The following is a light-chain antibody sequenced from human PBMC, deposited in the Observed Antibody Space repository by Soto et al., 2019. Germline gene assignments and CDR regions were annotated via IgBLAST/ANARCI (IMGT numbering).Light chain of an antibody. CDR3: QQYYPRIP. V-gene: IGKV4-1*01. CDR1: QSLLYSSDKKNY. J-gene: IGKJ5*01. Sequence: DTVMTQSPDSLAVSLGERATIKCKSTQSLLYSSDKKNYVAWYQQKPGQPPKLLIYWASIRESGVPERFSGSGSGTDFTLTISSLQAEDVAFYFCQQYYPRIPFGQGTRLEIK. CDR2: WAS.